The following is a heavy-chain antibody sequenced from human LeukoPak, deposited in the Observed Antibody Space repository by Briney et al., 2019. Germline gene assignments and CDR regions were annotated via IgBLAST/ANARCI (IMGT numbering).Heavy chain of an antibody. V-gene: IGHV4-59*01. CDR3: ARLGSSGYYSYYYMDV. D-gene: IGHD3-22*01. CDR1: GGSISSYN. J-gene: IGHJ6*03. CDR2: MYNSGST. Sequence: SETLSLTCIVSGGSISSYNWNWIRQPPGKGLEWIGYMYNSGSTNNNPSLKSRVTISVDKSKNQFSLKLSSVTAADTAVYYCARLGSSGYYSYYYMDVWGKGTTVTVSS.